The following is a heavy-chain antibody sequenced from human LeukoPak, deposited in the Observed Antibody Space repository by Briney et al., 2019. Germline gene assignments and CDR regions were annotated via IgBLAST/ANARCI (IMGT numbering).Heavy chain of an antibody. CDR3: VRGRTAVAGTTSGY. J-gene: IGHJ4*02. V-gene: IGHV3-21*01. D-gene: IGHD6-19*01. CDR1: GFILSSYN. Sequence: RGSLRLSCVASGFILSSYNINWVRQAPGKGLEWVSSISGSGNYIYYADSVKGRFTISRDNAKNSLYLQMNSLRAEDTAVYYCVRGRTAVAGTTSGYWGQGALVTVSS. CDR2: ISGSGNYI.